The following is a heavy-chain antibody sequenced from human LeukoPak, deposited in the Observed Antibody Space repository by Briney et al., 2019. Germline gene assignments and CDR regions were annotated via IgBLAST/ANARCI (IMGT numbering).Heavy chain of an antibody. CDR1: GGSISSGGYY. CDR3: ARRTYSGGDCYDAFDI. V-gene: IGHV4-31*03. CDR2: IYYSGST. J-gene: IGHJ3*02. Sequence: SETLSLTCTVSGGSISSGGYYWSWIRQHPGKGLEWIGYIYYSGSTYYNPSLKSRVTISVDTSKNQFSLKLSSVTAADTAVYYCARRTYSGGDCYDAFDIWGQGTMVTVSS. D-gene: IGHD2-21*02.